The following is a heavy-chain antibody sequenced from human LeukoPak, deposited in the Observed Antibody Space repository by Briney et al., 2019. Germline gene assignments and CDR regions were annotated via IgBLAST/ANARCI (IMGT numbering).Heavy chain of an antibody. V-gene: IGHV3-33*03. CDR2: IWHDGSET. CDR3: AKDLSYGSNWFDP. CDR1: EFTFKNYG. Sequence: GRSLRLSCAASEFTFKNYGMHWVRQAPGKGLEWVALIWHDGSETYYADSVKGRFTISRDESQNTLYLQMNSLRAEDTAVYFCAKDLSYGSNWFDPWGQGTLVTVSS. D-gene: IGHD3-10*01. J-gene: IGHJ5*02.